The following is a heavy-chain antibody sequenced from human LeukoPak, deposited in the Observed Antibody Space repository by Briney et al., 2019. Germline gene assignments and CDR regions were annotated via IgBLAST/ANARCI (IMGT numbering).Heavy chain of an antibody. CDR3: ARVVPALNYYYYMDV. CDR1: GGSISSGSYY. V-gene: IGHV4-61*02. CDR2: IYSSGST. D-gene: IGHD2-2*01. J-gene: IGHJ6*03. Sequence: PSQTLSLTCTVSGGSISSGSYYWTWIRQPAGKGLEWIGRIYSSGSTNYNPSLKSRVTISVDTSKSQLSLKLSSVTAADTAVYYCARVVPALNYYYYMDVWGTGTTVTVSS.